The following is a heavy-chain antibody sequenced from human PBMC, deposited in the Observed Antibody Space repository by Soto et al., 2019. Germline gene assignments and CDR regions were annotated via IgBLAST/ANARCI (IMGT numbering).Heavy chain of an antibody. J-gene: IGHJ6*02. CDR3: ARVGPRYCSSTSCYRDYYYGMDV. CDR1: GYSFTSYW. Sequence: PGESLKISCKGSGYSFTSYWIGWVRQMPGKGLEWMGIIYPGDSDTRYSPSFQGQVTISADKSISTAYLQWSSLKASDTAMYYCARVGPRYCSSTSCYRDYYYGMDVWGQGTTVTVS. D-gene: IGHD2-2*02. CDR2: IYPGDSDT. V-gene: IGHV5-51*01.